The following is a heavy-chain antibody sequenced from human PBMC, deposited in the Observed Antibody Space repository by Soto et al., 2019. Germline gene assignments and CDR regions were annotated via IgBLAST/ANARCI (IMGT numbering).Heavy chain of an antibody. Sequence: SETLSLTCTVSGGSISSSSYYWGWIRQPPGKGLEWIGSIYYSGSTYYNPSLKSRVTISVDTSKNQFSLKLSSVTAANTAVYYCASLHYYDSSGYYLVYYYYGMDVWGQGTTVTVSS. V-gene: IGHV4-39*01. CDR3: ASLHYYDSSGYYLVYYYYGMDV. CDR2: IYYSGST. D-gene: IGHD3-22*01. CDR1: GGSISSSSYY. J-gene: IGHJ6*02.